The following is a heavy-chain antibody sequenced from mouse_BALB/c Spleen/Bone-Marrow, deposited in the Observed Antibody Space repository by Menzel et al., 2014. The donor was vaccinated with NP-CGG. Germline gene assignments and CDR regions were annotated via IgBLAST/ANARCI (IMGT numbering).Heavy chain of an antibody. Sequence: VQLQESGAELAKPGASVKMSCKASSYTFTSYWMHWVKQRPGQGLEWIGYISPSSGYTDYNQKFKDKATLTADKSSSTAYMQLSSLISEDSAVYYCARGGYYYGPYYYAMDYWGQGTSVTVSS. V-gene: IGHV1-7*01. J-gene: IGHJ4*01. CDR1: SYTFTSYW. CDR2: ISPSSGYT. D-gene: IGHD1-1*01. CDR3: ARGGYYYGPYYYAMDY.